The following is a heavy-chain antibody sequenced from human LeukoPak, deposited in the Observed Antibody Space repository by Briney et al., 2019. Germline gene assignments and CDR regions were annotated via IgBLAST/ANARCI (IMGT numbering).Heavy chain of an antibody. J-gene: IGHJ4*02. Sequence: TSETLSLTCSVSGGSISTYYWSWIRQPPGKGLEWIGYIYYSGSTNCNPSLKSRVTMSVDTSKNQFSLNLTSVTAADTAMYYCARSSAYYDYVWGSYRPRYYFDYWGQGTLVTVSS. D-gene: IGHD3-16*01. CDR2: IYYSGST. CDR3: ARSSAYYDYVWGSYRPRYYFDY. V-gene: IGHV4-59*01. CDR1: GGSISTYY.